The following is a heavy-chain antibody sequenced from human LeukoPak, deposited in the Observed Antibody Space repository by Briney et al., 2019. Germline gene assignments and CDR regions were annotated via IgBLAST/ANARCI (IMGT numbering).Heavy chain of an antibody. Sequence: GGSLRLFCPASGFSFSSYGMSWVRQAPGKGLEWVANIKQDGSEKYYVDSVKGRFTISRDNAKNSLYLQMNSLRAEDTAAYYCARGERWRYGDYADHWGQGTLVTASS. J-gene: IGHJ4*02. CDR3: ARGERWRYGDYADH. V-gene: IGHV3-7*01. CDR2: IKQDGSEK. CDR1: GFSFSSYG. D-gene: IGHD4-17*01.